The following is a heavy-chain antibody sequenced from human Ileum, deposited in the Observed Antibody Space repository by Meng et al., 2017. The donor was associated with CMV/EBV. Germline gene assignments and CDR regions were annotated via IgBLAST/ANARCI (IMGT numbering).Heavy chain of an antibody. Sequence: GESLKISCAASGFTVSSNYMSWVRQAPGKGLEWVSVIYAGGSTYYADSVKGRLTISRDNSKHTLNLQMKSLRADDTAVYYYAKAYSGWYVDYWGQGTLVTVSS. CDR2: IYAGGST. V-gene: IGHV3-53*01. CDR3: AKAYSGWYVDY. D-gene: IGHD6-19*01. CDR1: GFTVSSNY. J-gene: IGHJ4*02.